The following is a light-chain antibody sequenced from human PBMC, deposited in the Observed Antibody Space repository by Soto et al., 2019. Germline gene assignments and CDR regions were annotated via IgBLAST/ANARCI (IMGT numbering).Light chain of an antibody. J-gene: IGKJ1*01. CDR1: QSVSSTS. CDR3: QHYGSSRWT. CDR2: GAS. V-gene: IGKV3-20*01. Sequence: LLTQSPGTPSLSPGEGGALSCRASQSVSSTSLAWYQQKAGQAPRLLIYGASNRAAGIPDRFSGSGSGADFTLTITRLEPEDSAVYYCQHYGSSRWTFGQGTKVEVK.